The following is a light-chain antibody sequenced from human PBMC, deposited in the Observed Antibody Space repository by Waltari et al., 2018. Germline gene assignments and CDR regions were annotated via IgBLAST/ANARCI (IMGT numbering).Light chain of an antibody. CDR3: MQGIHLPT. CDR1: HSHLHSDGKTY. V-gene: IGKV2-29*03. J-gene: IGKJ4*01. CDR2: QVS. Sequence: DILMPKTPLSLSVTTVQPPSLYCKASHSHLHSDGKTYSYWYLQKPVQSPQILIYQVSSRFSVVPDRFSGSGSGTDFTLKISRVEAEDVGVYYCMQGIHLPTFGGGTKVEIK.